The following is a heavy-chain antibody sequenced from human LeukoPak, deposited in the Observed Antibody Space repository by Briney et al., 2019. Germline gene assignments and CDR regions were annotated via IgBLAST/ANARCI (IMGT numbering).Heavy chain of an antibody. CDR1: GYSISSGYY. Sequence: PSETLSLTCTVSGYSISSGYYWGWIRQPPGKGLEWIGSIYYSGSTYYNPSLKSRVTISVDTSKNQFSLKLSSVTAADTAVYYCARDPAPWGQGTLVTVSS. CDR2: IYYSGST. V-gene: IGHV4-38-2*02. J-gene: IGHJ5*02. CDR3: ARDPAP.